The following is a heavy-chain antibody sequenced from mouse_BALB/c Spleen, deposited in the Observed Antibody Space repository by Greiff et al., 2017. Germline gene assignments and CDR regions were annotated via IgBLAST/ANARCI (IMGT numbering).Heavy chain of an antibody. V-gene: IGHV1-18*01. D-gene: IGHD2-1*01. Sequence: EVKLQESGPELVKPGASVKISCKTSGYTFTEYTMHWVKQSHGKSLEWIGGINPNNGGTSYNQKFKGKATLTVDKSSSTAYMELRSLTSEDSAVYYCARSHYGNSSWFAYWGQGTLVTVSA. CDR3: ARSHYGNSSWFAY. CDR1: GYTFTEYT. CDR2: INPNNGGT. J-gene: IGHJ3*01.